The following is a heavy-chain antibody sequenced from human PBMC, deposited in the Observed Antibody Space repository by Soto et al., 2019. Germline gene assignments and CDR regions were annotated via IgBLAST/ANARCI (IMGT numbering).Heavy chain of an antibody. CDR1: GFTFSTYS. CDR3: ARNKAHGDYPAAY. D-gene: IGHD4-17*01. CDR2: ISSSSTTI. Sequence: EVQLVESGGGLVQPGGSLRLSCAASGFTFSTYSMKWVRQAPGKGLEWVSYISSSSTTIYYADSVKGRFTVSRDNAKNSLYLQMDSLRDEDTAVYYCARNKAHGDYPAAYWGQGTLVTVSS. V-gene: IGHV3-48*02. J-gene: IGHJ4*02.